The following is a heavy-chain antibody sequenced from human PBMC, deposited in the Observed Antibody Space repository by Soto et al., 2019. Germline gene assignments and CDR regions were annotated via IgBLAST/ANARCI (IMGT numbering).Heavy chain of an antibody. CDR2: INPNSGGT. D-gene: IGHD3-3*01. V-gene: IGHV1-2*02. J-gene: IGHJ6*02. Sequence: GASVKVSCKASGYTFTGYYMHWVRQAPGQGLEWMGWINPNSGGTNYAQKFQGRVTMTRDTSISTAYMELSRLRSDDTAVYYCAREVYDFWSGYYEDYYYYGMDVWGQGTTVTVSS. CDR3: AREVYDFWSGYYEDYYYYGMDV. CDR1: GYTFTGYY.